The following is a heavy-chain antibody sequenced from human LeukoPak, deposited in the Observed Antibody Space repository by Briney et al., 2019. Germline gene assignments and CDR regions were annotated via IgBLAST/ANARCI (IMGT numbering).Heavy chain of an antibody. J-gene: IGHJ4*02. V-gene: IGHV3-21*01. CDR1: GFTFSSYS. CDR2: ISSSSSYI. Sequence: GGSLRLSCAASGFTFSSYSMNWVRRAPGKGLEWVSSISSSSSYIYYADSGKGRFTISRDNAKNSLYLQMNSLRAEDTAVYYCARDPPTLYYYDSSGYPPDYWGQGTLVTVSS. CDR3: ARDPPTLYYYDSSGYPPDY. D-gene: IGHD3-22*01.